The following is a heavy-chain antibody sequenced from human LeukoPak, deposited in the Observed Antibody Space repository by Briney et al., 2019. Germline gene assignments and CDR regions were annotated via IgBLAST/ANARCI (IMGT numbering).Heavy chain of an antibody. D-gene: IGHD6-13*01. V-gene: IGHV1-69*05. CDR2: IIPIFGTA. J-gene: IGHJ4*02. CDR1: GGTFSSYA. CDR3: ARSGAAAGPYFDY. Sequence: SVKVSCKASGGTFSSYAISWVRQAPGQGLEWMGRIIPIFGTANYAQKFQGRVTITTDESTSTAYIDLSSLRSEDTAVYSCARSGAAAGPYFDYWGQGTLVTVSS.